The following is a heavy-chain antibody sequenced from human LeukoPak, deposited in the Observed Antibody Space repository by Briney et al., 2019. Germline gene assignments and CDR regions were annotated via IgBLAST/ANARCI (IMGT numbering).Heavy chain of an antibody. Sequence: SQTLSLTCDISGDSVSSNSAAWNWIRQSPSRGLEWRGRTYYRSKWYNDYAISVKSRMTINADTSKNQFSLQLNSVTPEDTAVYYCAKGRWALFDCWGQGTLVIVSS. CDR3: AKGRWALFDC. J-gene: IGHJ4*02. D-gene: IGHD3-10*01. CDR1: GDSVSSNSAA. CDR2: TYYRSKWYN. V-gene: IGHV6-1*01.